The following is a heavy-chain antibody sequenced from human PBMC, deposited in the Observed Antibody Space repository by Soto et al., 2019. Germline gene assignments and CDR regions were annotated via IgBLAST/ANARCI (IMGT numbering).Heavy chain of an antibody. V-gene: IGHV3-23*01. CDR3: EKPNEGYDAFDI. Sequence: EVQLLETGGVLVQPGGSLRLSCAASGFTFSTYAMSWVRQAPGKGLEWVSAITGSGGSTYYADSVKGRFTIYRDNSKNPRDMQMNSLRAEDKGVYDCEKPNEGYDAFDIWSQVSKITVTP. CDR2: ITGSGGST. D-gene: IGHD3-22*01. CDR1: GFTFSTYA. J-gene: IGHJ3*02.